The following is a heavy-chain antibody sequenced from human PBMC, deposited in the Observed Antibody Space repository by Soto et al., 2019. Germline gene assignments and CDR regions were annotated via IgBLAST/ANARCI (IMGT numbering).Heavy chain of an antibody. CDR1: GASITSYY. V-gene: IGHV4-59*12. CDR2: IHYSGST. Sequence: GQLQESGPGLVRPSETLSLTCTVSGASITSYYWSWIRQSSGKGLEWIGYIHYSGSTNYNPSLESRVTMSIDTSESQFSLRLRSVTAADTAVYYCARLDYYYYLDVWGKGTAVTVSS. CDR3: ARLDYYYYLDV. J-gene: IGHJ6*03.